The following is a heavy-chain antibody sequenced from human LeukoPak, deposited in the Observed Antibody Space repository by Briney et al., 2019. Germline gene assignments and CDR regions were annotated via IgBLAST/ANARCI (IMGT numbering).Heavy chain of an antibody. CDR1: GGSISSGSYY. CDR2: IYTSGST. CDR3: AREVAYSSSWYALLDY. D-gene: IGHD6-13*01. V-gene: IGHV4-61*02. Sequence: PSETPSLTCTVSGGSISSGSYYWSWIRQPAGKGLEWIGRIYTSGSTNYNPSLKSRVTISVDTSKNQFSLKLSSVTAADTAVYYCAREVAYSSSWYALLDYWGQGTLVTVSS. J-gene: IGHJ4*02.